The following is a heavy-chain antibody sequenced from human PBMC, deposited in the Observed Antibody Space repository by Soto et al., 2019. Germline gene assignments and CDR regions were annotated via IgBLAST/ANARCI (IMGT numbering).Heavy chain of an antibody. Sequence: QVQLQESGPGLVKPSQTLSLTCTVSGGSISSGGYYWSWIRQHPGKGLEWIGYIYYSGSTYYNPSLKSRVTISVDTSKNHFSVKLSSVTAADTAVYYCARGRSSTSPYPIGYWGQGTLVTVSS. J-gene: IGHJ4*02. V-gene: IGHV4-31*03. D-gene: IGHD2-2*01. CDR3: ARGRSSTSPYPIGY. CDR1: GGSISSGGYY. CDR2: IYYSGST.